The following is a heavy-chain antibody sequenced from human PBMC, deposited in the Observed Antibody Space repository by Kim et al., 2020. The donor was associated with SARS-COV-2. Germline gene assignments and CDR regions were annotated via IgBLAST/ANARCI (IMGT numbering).Heavy chain of an antibody. V-gene: IGHV3-66*01. J-gene: IGHJ4*02. Sequence: GGSLRLSCAASGFTVSSNYMSWVRQAPGKGLEWVSVIYSGGSTYYADSVKGRFTISRDNSKNTLYLQMNSLRAEDTAVYYCARADYYGSGSSYYFDYWGQGTLVTVSS. CDR1: GFTVSSNY. CDR2: IYSGGST. CDR3: ARADYYGSGSSYYFDY. D-gene: IGHD3-10*01.